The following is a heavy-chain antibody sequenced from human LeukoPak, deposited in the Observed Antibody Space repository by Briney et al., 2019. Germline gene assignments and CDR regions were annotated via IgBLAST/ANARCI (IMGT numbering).Heavy chain of an antibody. V-gene: IGHV1-2*02. Sequence: GASVTVSYTASGYTFTSYYMHWVRQAPGQGLEWMGWINPNSGGTNYAQKFQGRVTMTRDTAISTAYMELSRLRSDDTAVYYCAREGSGYGNWFDPWGQGTLVTVSS. J-gene: IGHJ5*02. CDR1: GYTFTSYY. D-gene: IGHD5-18*01. CDR2: INPNSGGT. CDR3: AREGSGYGNWFDP.